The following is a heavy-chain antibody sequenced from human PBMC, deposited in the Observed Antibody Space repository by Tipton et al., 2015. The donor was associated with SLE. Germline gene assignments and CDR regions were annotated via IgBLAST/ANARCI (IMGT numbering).Heavy chain of an antibody. D-gene: IGHD3-22*01. V-gene: IGHV1-69*01. Sequence: QSGAEVKKPGSSVKVSCKASGGTFSSYAISWVRQAPGQGLEWMGGIIPIFGTANYAQKFQGRVTITADESTSTAYMELSSLRSDDTAVYYCASPSGYYDSSGLIFCGMDVWGQGTTVTVSS. J-gene: IGHJ6*02. CDR2: IIPIFGTA. CDR3: ASPSGYYDSSGLIFCGMDV. CDR1: GGTFSSYA.